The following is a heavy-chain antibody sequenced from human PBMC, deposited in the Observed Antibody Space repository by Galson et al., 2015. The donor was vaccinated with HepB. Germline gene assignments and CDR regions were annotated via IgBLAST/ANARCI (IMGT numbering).Heavy chain of an antibody. CDR3: ARPLVLHGRFTPGVGPFHI. CDR1: GVSISGGQYY. Sequence: ETLSLTCAVSGVSISGGQYYWGWIRQSPKKRLEWIGSIYYGGRTYFSPSFQSRVAMSVDTSKNQLSLTLSSVTAADTAVYYGARPLVLHGRFTPGVGPFHIWGHGTMVTVSA. V-gene: IGHV4-39*01. CDR2: IYYGGRT. J-gene: IGHJ3*02. D-gene: IGHD7-27*01.